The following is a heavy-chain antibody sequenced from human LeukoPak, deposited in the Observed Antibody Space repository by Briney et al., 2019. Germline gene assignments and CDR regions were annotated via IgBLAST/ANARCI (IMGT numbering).Heavy chain of an antibody. CDR3: ARDVGGVLWFGESYNWFDP. V-gene: IGHV3-73*01. CDR1: GFTFSGSA. CDR2: IRSKANSYAT. D-gene: IGHD3-10*01. J-gene: IGHJ5*02. Sequence: PGGSLRLSCAASGFTFSGSAMHWVRQASGKGLEWVGRIRSKANSYATAYAASVKGRFTISRDDSKNTAYLQMNSLKTEDTAVYYCARDVGGVLWFGESYNWFDPWGQGTLVTVSS.